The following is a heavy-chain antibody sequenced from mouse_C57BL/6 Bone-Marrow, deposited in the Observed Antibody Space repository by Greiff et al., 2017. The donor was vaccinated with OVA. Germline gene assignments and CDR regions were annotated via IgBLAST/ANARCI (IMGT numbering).Heavy chain of an antibody. D-gene: IGHD3-2*02. CDR1: AYEFPSHD. J-gene: IGHJ4*01. Sequence: EVMLVESGGGLVQPGESLKLSCESNAYEFPSHDMSWVRKTPEKRLELVAAINSDGGSTYYPDTMERRFIISRDNTKKTLYLQMSSLRSEDTALYYCASPRQLRPHYYAMDYWGQGTSVTVSS. CDR3: ASPRQLRPHYYAMDY. CDR2: INSDGGST. V-gene: IGHV5-2*01.